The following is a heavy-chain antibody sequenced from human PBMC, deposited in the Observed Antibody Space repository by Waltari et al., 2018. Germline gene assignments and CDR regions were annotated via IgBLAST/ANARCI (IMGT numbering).Heavy chain of an antibody. CDR1: GDSITDYF. D-gene: IGHD2-15*01. Sequence: QVELQESGPGLVKPSETLSLTCSVSGDSITDYFWSWIRQPAGGGLEWIGRIYFSGGANYNPSLEGRVSMAVDTSKSHFSLRLSSVTAADTAVYYCARDWEDCSGDRCSIYFDSWGQGVRVVVSS. V-gene: IGHV4-4*07. CDR3: ARDWEDCSGDRCSIYFDS. J-gene: IGHJ4*02. CDR2: IYFSGGA.